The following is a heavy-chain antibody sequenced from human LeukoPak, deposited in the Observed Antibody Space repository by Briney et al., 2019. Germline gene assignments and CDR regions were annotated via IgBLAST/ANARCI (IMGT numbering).Heavy chain of an antibody. CDR2: IYDDRST. Sequence: GGSLRLSCTASGFSVRSSYMSWVRQAPGKGLEWVSIIYDDRSTYYAASMKGRFTISRDDSKNTLLLQMDSLRAEDTAIYYCARDSAFSSYSYWGQGALVTVSS. CDR1: GFSVRSSY. CDR3: ARDSAFSSYSY. D-gene: IGHD2-15*01. V-gene: IGHV3-53*01. J-gene: IGHJ4*02.